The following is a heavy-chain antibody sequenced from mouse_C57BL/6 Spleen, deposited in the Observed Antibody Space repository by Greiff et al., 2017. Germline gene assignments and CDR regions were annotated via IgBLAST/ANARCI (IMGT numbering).Heavy chain of an antibody. D-gene: IGHD4-1*01. CDR1: GFTFSSYG. V-gene: IGHV5-6*01. CDR2: ISSGGSYT. CDR3: ARLTGTPYYAMDY. J-gene: IGHJ4*01. Sequence: VQLKESGGDLVKPGGSLKLSCAASGFTFSSYGMSWVRQTPDKRLEWVATISSGGSYTYYPDSVKGRFTISRDNAKNTLYLRMSSLKSEDTAMYYCARLTGTPYYAMDYWGQGTSVTVSS.